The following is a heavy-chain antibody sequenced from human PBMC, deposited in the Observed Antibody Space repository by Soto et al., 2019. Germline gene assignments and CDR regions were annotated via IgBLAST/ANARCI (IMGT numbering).Heavy chain of an antibody. J-gene: IGHJ6*02. CDR3: ARTYVPLKHYYYYYGMDV. D-gene: IGHD2-2*01. Sequence: GGSLRLSCAASGFTFSSYSMNWVRQAPGKGLEWVSYISSSSSTIYYADSVKGRFTISRDNAKNSLYLQMNSLRDEDTAVYYCARTYVPLKHYYYYYGMDVWGQGTTVNVSS. CDR1: GFTFSSYS. V-gene: IGHV3-48*02. CDR2: ISSSSSTI.